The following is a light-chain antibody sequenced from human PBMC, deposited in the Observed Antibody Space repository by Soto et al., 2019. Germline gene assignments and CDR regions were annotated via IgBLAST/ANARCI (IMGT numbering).Light chain of an antibody. CDR1: SSDVGGYNY. CDR2: DVT. Sequence: QSALTQPASVSGSPGQSITISCTGTSSDVGGYNYVSWYQQHPVKAPKLMIYDVTNRPSGVSDRFSGSKSGNTASLTISGIQAEDEGDYYCSSYTSSSTPDVFGTGTKLTVL. J-gene: IGLJ1*01. V-gene: IGLV2-14*01. CDR3: SSYTSSSTPDV.